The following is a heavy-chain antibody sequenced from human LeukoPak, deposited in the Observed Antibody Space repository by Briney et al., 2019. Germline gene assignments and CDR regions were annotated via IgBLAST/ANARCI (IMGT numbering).Heavy chain of an antibody. V-gene: IGHV3-73*01. J-gene: IGHJ4*02. CDR2: IRSKANSYAT. Sequence: GGSLRLSCAASGFTFSGSAMHWVRQASGKGLEWVGRIRSKANSYATAYTASVKGTFTISSDDSKNTAYLQMNSLKTEDRAVYYCTGECSGGSCYSADYWGQGTLVTVSS. CDR3: TGECSGGSCYSADY. D-gene: IGHD2-15*01. CDR1: GFTFSGSA.